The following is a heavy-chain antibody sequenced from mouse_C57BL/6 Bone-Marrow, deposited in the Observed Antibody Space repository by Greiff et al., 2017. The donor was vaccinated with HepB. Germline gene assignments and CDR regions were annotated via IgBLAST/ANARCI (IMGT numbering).Heavy chain of an antibody. CDR3: ARGLGKDY. CDR1: GFNIKDTY. D-gene: IGHD4-1*01. J-gene: IGHJ2*01. V-gene: IGHV14-3*02. Sequence: EVQVVESGAELVKPGASVKLSCTASGFNIKDTYMNWVKQRPEQGLEWIGRIDPANGNTKYDPKFQGKATITADTSSNTAYLQLSSLTSEDTAGYYCARGLGKDYWGQGTTLTVSS. CDR2: IDPANGNT.